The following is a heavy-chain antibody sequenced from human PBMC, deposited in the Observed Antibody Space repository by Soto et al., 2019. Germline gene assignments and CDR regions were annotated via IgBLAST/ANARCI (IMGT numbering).Heavy chain of an antibody. V-gene: IGHV1-18*01. CDR3: ARVNFGEPFHS. Sequence: GASVKVSCKASGYTFTNYGVNWLRQARGQGIEWMGWFNPKNGNTNYAQTFEGRLTLTTDTSTSTAFMELSNLRSDDTAFYYCARVNFGEPFHSCGQGTLVTVSS. J-gene: IGHJ4*02. CDR1: GYTFTNYG. D-gene: IGHD3-10*01. CDR2: FNPKNGNT.